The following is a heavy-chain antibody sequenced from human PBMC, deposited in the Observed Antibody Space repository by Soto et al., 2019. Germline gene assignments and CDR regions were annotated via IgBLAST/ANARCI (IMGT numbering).Heavy chain of an antibody. CDR2: INPSGGST. CDR1: GYTFTSYY. V-gene: IGHV1-46*01. J-gene: IGHJ5*02. Sequence: ASVKVSCKASGYTFTSYYMHWVRQAPGQGLEWMGIINPSGGSTSYAQKFQGRVTMTRDTSTSTVYMELSSLRSEDTAVYYCARDLSIAAPHGWFEPWGQGTLVTVSS. D-gene: IGHD6-6*01. CDR3: ARDLSIAAPHGWFEP.